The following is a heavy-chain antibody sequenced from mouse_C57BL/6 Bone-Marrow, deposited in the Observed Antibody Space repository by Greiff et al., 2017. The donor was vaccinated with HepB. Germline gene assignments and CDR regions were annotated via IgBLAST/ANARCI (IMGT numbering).Heavy chain of an antibody. CDR2: SRNKANAYTT. V-gene: IGHV7-1*01. D-gene: IGHD2-2*01. J-gene: IGHJ3*01. Sequence: EVQRVESGGGLVQSGRSLRLSCAPSGFTFSDFYMEWVRQAPGKGLEWIAASRNKANAYTTEYSASVKGRFIVSRDTSQSILYLQMKALRAEDTAIYYCARDAYGYDGWFAYWGQGTLVTVSA. CDR3: ARDAYGYDGWFAY. CDR1: GFTFSDFY.